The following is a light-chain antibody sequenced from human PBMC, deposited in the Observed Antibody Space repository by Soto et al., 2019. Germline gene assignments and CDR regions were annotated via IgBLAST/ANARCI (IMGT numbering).Light chain of an antibody. Sequence: QSALTQPRSVSGSPGQSVTISYTGTSGDVGGYNYVSWYQQHPGKAPKLMIYDVSQRPSGVPDRFSGSKSGNTASLTISGLQAEDEADYYCCSYAGRYTWVFGGGTKLTVL. J-gene: IGLJ3*02. CDR1: SGDVGGYNY. CDR3: CSYAGRYTWV. CDR2: DVS. V-gene: IGLV2-11*01.